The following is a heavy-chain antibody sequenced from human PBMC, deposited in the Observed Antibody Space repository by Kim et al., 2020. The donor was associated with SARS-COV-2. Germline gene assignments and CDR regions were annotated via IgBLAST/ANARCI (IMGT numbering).Heavy chain of an antibody. Sequence: DSVKGRFTISRDNIKNSLYLQMNSLSPEDTALYYCSKARGWRNYYFYGMEVWGQGTTVTVSS. V-gene: IGHV3-43D*03. J-gene: IGHJ6*02. CDR3: SKARGWRNYYFYGMEV. D-gene: IGHD3-10*01.